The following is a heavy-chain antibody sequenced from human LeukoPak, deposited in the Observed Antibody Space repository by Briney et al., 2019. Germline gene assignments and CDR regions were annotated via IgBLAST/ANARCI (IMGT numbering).Heavy chain of an antibody. D-gene: IGHD3-3*01. V-gene: IGHV1-69*04. Sequence: SVKVSCKVSGGTFSSYAISWVRQAPGQGLEWMGRIIPILGIANYAQKFQGRVTITADKSTSTAYMELSSLRSEDTAVYYCARDTIFGVVITDYWGQGTLVTVSS. CDR1: GGTFSSYA. J-gene: IGHJ4*02. CDR3: ARDTIFGVVITDY. CDR2: IIPILGIA.